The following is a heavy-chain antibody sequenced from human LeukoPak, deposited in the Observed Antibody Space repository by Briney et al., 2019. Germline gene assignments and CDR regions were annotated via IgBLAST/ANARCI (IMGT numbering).Heavy chain of an antibody. CDR2: IYYSGTT. CDR1: GGSISSSSYY. J-gene: IGHJ4*02. Sequence: SETLSLTCTVSGGSISSSSYYWGWIRQPPGKGLEWIGSIYYSGTTYYNPSLKSRVTISVDTSKNQFSLKLSSVTAADTAVYYCARHVTYCGGDCHFDYWGQGTLVTASS. D-gene: IGHD2-21*02. V-gene: IGHV4-39*01. CDR3: ARHVTYCGGDCHFDY.